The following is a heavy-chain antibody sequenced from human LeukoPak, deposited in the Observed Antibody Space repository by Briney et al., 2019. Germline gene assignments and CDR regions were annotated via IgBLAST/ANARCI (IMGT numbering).Heavy chain of an antibody. Sequence: AETLSLTCTVSGGSISSSSYYWGWIRQPPVKGLEWIGSIYYSGSTYYNPSLKCRVTISVDTSKNQFSLKLSSVTAADTAVYYCARDASSSPRGRFDPWGQGTLVTVSS. D-gene: IGHD2-2*01. J-gene: IGHJ5*02. CDR2: IYYSGST. CDR1: GGSISSSSYY. CDR3: ARDASSSPRGRFDP. V-gene: IGHV4-39*02.